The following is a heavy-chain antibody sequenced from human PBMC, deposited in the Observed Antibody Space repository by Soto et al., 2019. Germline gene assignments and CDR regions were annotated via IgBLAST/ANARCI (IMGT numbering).Heavy chain of an antibody. V-gene: IGHV1-69*13. J-gene: IGHJ4*02. Sequence: SVKVSCKASGGTFSSYAISWVRQAPGQGLEWMGGIIPIFGTANYAQKFQGRVTITADESASTAYMELSSLRSEDTAVYYCAREGNYYDSSGPGYYFDYWGQGTLVTVSS. D-gene: IGHD3-22*01. CDR1: GGTFSSYA. CDR2: IIPIFGTA. CDR3: AREGNYYDSSGPGYYFDY.